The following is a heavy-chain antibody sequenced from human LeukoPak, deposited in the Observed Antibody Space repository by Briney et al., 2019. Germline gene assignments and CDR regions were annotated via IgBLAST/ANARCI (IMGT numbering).Heavy chain of an antibody. Sequence: SVKVSCKASGGTFSSYAISWVRQAPGQGLEWMGGIIPIFGTANYAQKFQGRVTITTDESTSTAYMELSSLRSEDTAVYYCARGQLVMRYYYYYYMDVWGKGTTVTVSS. J-gene: IGHJ6*03. CDR2: IIPIFGTA. V-gene: IGHV1-69*05. D-gene: IGHD6-6*01. CDR3: ARGQLVMRYYYYYYMDV. CDR1: GGTFSSYA.